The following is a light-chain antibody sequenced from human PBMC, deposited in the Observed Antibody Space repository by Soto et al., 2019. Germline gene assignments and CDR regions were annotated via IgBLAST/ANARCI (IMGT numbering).Light chain of an antibody. CDR3: QQAEISKLT. V-gene: IGKV1-12*01. CDR1: QAIGDW. Sequence: DIQMTQSPSSVSASVGDRVTITCRASQAIGDWLAWYQQKPGKAPNLLIYATSTLQSGVPSRFSGRGSETEFSLTISSLQPEDFATYYCQQAEISKLTFGGGTRVEI. CDR2: ATS. J-gene: IGKJ4*01.